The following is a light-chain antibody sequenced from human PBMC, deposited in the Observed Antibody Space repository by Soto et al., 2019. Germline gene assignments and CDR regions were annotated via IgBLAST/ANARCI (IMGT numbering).Light chain of an antibody. Sequence: ALTQPASVSGSPGQSITISCTGTSSDVGGYNYVSWYQHHPGKAPKLMVYDVSDRPSGVSNRFSGSKSGNTASLTISGLQAEDEADYYCSSYTSSSTLVFGGGTKLTVL. J-gene: IGLJ2*01. CDR2: DVS. CDR1: SSDVGGYNY. CDR3: SSYTSSSTLV. V-gene: IGLV2-14*03.